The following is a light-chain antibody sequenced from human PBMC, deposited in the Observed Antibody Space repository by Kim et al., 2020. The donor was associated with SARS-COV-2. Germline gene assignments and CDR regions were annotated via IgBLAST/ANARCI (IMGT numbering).Light chain of an antibody. V-gene: IGLV2-14*03. CDR3: SSYTSSDTLV. J-gene: IGLJ3*02. Sequence: QSALTQPASVSGSPGQSITISCTGTSFDVGGYNFVSWYQEHPGKAPKLMIYDVSNRPSGVSNRFSGSKSGNTASLTISGLQAEDEADYYCSSYTSSDTLVFGGGTQLTVL. CDR2: DVS. CDR1: SFDVGGYNF.